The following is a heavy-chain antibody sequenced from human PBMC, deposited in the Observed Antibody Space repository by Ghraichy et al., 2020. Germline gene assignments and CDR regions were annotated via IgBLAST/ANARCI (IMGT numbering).Heavy chain of an antibody. V-gene: IGHV3-23*01. J-gene: IGHJ4*02. D-gene: IGHD3-16*01. CDR2: ISGSGGST. CDR1: GFTFSSYA. Sequence: GGSLRLSCAASGFTFSSYAMSWVRQAPGKGLEWVSDISGSGGSTYYADSVKGRFTISRDNAKNPLYLQMNSLRAEDTAVYYCAKGDGAFDYWGQGTLVTVSS. CDR3: AKGDGAFDY.